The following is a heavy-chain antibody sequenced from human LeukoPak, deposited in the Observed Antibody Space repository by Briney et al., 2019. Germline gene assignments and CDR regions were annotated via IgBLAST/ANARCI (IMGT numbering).Heavy chain of an antibody. J-gene: IGHJ4*02. V-gene: IGHV4-39*02. CDR2: IYYSGST. CDR3: AREALAAADHFDY. D-gene: IGHD6-13*01. CDR1: GGSISSSSYY. Sequence: SETLSLTCTVSGGSISSSSYYWGWIRQPPGKGLEWIGSIYYSGSTYYNPSLKSRVTISVDTSKNQFSPKLSSVTAADTAVYYCAREALAAADHFDYWGQGTLVTVSS.